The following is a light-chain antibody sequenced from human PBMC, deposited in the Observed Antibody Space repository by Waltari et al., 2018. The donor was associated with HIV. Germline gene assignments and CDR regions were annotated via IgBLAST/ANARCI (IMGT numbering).Light chain of an antibody. J-gene: IGLJ2*01. Sequence: QSVLTQPPSASGTPGQRVTISCSGSSSNIGSNYVYWSQQRPGRAPKLHIDRNHQRPSGGPDRFSCSKSGTVASLAISVRRSDDEADYYGSAWYDSLSGVVFGGGAKLTVL. V-gene: IGLV1-47*01. CDR3: SAWYDSLSGVV. CDR2: RNH. CDR1: SSNIGSNY.